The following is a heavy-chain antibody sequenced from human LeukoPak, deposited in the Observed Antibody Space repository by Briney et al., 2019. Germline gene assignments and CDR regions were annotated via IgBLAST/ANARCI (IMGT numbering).Heavy chain of an antibody. CDR2: ISYDGSNK. J-gene: IGHJ4*02. Sequence: GGSLRLSCAASGFTFSSYAMHWVRQAPGKGLEWVAVISYDGSNKYYADSVKDRFTISRDNSKNTLYLQMNSLRAEDTAVYYCARGRIAAAGSPFDYWGQGTLVTVSS. V-gene: IGHV3-30-3*01. CDR3: ARGRIAAAGSPFDY. CDR1: GFTFSSYA. D-gene: IGHD6-13*01.